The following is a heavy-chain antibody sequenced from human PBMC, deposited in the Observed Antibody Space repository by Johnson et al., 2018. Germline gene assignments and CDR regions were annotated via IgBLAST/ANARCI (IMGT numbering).Heavy chain of an antibody. CDR2: ISYDGSNK. CDR3: AKVTRRGVTGAFDI. V-gene: IGHV3-30*18. Sequence: QVQLVQSGGGVVQPGRSLRLSCAASGFTFSSYGMHWVRQAPGKGLEWVAVISYDGSNKYYADSVKGRFTISRDNSKNTLYLQMNSLRAEDTAVYYCAKVTRRGVTGAFDIWGQGTMVTVSS. D-gene: IGHD2-21*02. CDR1: GFTFSSYG. J-gene: IGHJ3*02.